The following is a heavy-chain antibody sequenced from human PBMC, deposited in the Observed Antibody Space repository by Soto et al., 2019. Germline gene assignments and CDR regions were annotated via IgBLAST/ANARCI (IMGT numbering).Heavy chain of an antibody. CDR2: ISSNGGST. CDR3: VARPPHGYSSSFEY. Sequence: GGSLRLSCSASGFTFSSYAMHWVRQAPGKGLEYVSAISSNGGSTYYADSVKGRFTISRDNSKNTLYLQMSSLRAEDTAVYYFVARPPHGYSSSFEYWGQGTLVTVSS. J-gene: IGHJ4*02. V-gene: IGHV3-64D*06. CDR1: GFTFSSYA. D-gene: IGHD6-13*01.